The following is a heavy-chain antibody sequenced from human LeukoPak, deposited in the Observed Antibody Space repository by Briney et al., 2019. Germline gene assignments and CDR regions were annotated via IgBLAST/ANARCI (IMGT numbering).Heavy chain of an antibody. D-gene: IGHD1-26*01. J-gene: IGHJ4*02. Sequence: GGSLRLSCAASGFSFSSYSMNWVRQAPGKGLEWVSSISTSSSDINYADSVKGRFTISRDNAKNSLYLQMNSLRAEDTAVYYCARVHIHMSGSYYPIDYWGQGTLVTVSS. V-gene: IGHV3-21*01. CDR3: ARVHIHMSGSYYPIDY. CDR2: ISTSSSDI. CDR1: GFSFSSYS.